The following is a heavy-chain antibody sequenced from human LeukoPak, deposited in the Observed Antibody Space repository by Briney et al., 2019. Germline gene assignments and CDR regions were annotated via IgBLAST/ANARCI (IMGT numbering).Heavy chain of an antibody. CDR1: GLTFSGSA. V-gene: IGHV3-73*01. Sequence: TGGSLRLSCAASGLTFSGSAMHWVRQASGKGLEWVARIRSKANNYATAYDASVKGRFTISRDDSRSTAYLQMNSLTTEDTAVYYCTRRYGANSWWFDPWGQGTLVTVSS. CDR3: TRRYGANSWWFDP. CDR2: IRSKANNYAT. J-gene: IGHJ5*02. D-gene: IGHD4-23*01.